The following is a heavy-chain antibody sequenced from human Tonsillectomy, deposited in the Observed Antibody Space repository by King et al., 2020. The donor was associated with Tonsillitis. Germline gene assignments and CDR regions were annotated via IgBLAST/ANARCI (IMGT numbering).Heavy chain of an antibody. D-gene: IGHD2-2*01. CDR3: ARTYCDSTSCYYNYYYMDV. CDR2: INAGNGHT. CDR1: GYTFTRSA. J-gene: IGHJ6*03. Sequence: QLVQSGAEVKKPGASVNVSCKASGYTFTRSAMHWVRQAPGQRLEWMGWINAGNGHTKYSQKFQCRVTITRDTSASTAYMELSSLKSEDTAVYYCARTYCDSTSCYYNYYYMDVWGRGTTVTASS. V-gene: IGHV1-3*01.